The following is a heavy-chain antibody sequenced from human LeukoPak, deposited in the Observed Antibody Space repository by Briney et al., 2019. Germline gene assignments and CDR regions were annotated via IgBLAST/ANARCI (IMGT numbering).Heavy chain of an antibody. CDR2: ISGSGGST. J-gene: IGHJ4*02. CDR3: ARGRYYYDTSGYSLNYYDY. CDR1: GFTFSSYA. V-gene: IGHV3-23*01. Sequence: GGSLRLSCAASGFTFSSYAMSWVRQAPGKGLEWVSAISGSGGSTYYADSVKGRFTISRDNSKNTLYLQMNSPRAEDTAVYYCARGRYYYDTSGYSLNYYDYWGQGTLVTVSS. D-gene: IGHD3-22*01.